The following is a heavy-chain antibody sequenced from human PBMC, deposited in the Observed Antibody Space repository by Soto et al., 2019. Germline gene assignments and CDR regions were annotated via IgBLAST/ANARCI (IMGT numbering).Heavy chain of an antibody. V-gene: IGHV2-5*01. CDR2: IYWNDDK. CDR1: GFSLSTSGLG. D-gene: IGHD6-19*01. J-gene: IGHJ4*02. CDR3: AHRPNGWYLFDY. Sequence: QITLKESGPTLVRPTQTLTLTCTFSGFSLSTSGLGVGWLRQPPGQALEWLALIYWNDDKRYSPSLKARLTITKDTSINQVVLTMTNMDPVDTATYYCAHRPNGWYLFDYWGQGTLVTVSS.